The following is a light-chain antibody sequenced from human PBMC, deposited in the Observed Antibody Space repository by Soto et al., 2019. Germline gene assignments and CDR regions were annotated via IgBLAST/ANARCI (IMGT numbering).Light chain of an antibody. V-gene: IGLV2-11*01. Sequence: QSALTQPRSVSGSPGQSVTISCTGTSSDVGGYNYVSWYQQHPGKAPKLMIYDVSKRPSGVPDRFSGSKSGNTASLTSSGLQAEDEADYYCCSYAGSDVFGTGTKVTVL. CDR1: SSDVGGYNY. CDR3: CSYAGSDV. CDR2: DVS. J-gene: IGLJ1*01.